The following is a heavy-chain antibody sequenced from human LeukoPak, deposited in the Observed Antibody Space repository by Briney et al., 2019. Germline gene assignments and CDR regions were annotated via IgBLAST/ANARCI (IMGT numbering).Heavy chain of an antibody. Sequence: GGSLRLSCAASGFTFRSYGMHWVRQAPGKGLEWVAFIQYDGSNKYYADSVKGRFTISRDNSKNTLYLQMNSLRAEDTAVYYCAKDLISWGQGTLVTVSS. CDR3: AKDLIS. V-gene: IGHV3-30*02. CDR2: IQYDGSNK. CDR1: GFTFRSYG. J-gene: IGHJ5*02.